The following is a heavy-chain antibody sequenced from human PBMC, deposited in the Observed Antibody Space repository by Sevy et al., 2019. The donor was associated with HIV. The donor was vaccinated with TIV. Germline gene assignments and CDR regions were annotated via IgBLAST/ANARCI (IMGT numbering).Heavy chain of an antibody. CDR3: AVPKVTGTTTMFDY. J-gene: IGHJ4*02. CDR1: GFSFSTSG. D-gene: IGHD1-7*01. CDR2: IGGTTSTI. V-gene: IGHV3-48*02. Sequence: GGSLRLSCAASGFSFSTSGMNWVRQAPGKGLEWVSYIGGTTSTIYYADSVKGRFTMSRDNARNSLYLQMNSLRDEDTAVYYCAVPKVTGTTTMFDYWGQGTLVTVSS.